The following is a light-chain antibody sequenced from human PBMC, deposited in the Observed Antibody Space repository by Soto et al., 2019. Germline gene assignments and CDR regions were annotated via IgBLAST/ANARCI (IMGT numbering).Light chain of an antibody. CDR3: QTWGTGTVV. J-gene: IGLJ2*01. V-gene: IGLV4-69*01. Sequence: QLVLTQSPSASASLGASVKLTCTLSSGHSSYAIAWHQQQPEKGPRYLMKLNSDGSHSKGDGIPDRFSGSSSGAERYLIISSLQSEDEADYYCQTWGTGTVVFGGGTKVTVL. CDR1: SGHSSYA. CDR2: LNSDGSH.